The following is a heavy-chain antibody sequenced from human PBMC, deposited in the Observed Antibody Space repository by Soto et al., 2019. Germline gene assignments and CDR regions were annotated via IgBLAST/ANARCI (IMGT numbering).Heavy chain of an antibody. CDR1: GFTFSSYA. Sequence: GGSLRLSCAASGFTFSSYAMSWVRQAPGKGLEWVSAISGSGGSTYYADSVKGRFTISRDNSKNTLYLQMNSLRAEDTAVYYCAKDRDYGDHYYYGMDVWGQGTTVTVSS. V-gene: IGHV3-23*01. J-gene: IGHJ6*02. D-gene: IGHD4-17*01. CDR3: AKDRDYGDHYYYGMDV. CDR2: ISGSGGST.